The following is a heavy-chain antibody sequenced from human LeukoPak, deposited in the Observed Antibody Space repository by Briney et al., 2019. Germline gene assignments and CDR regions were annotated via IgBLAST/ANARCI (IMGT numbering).Heavy chain of an antibody. CDR2: MNPNSGNT. D-gene: IGHD6-19*01. Sequence: ASVKVSCKASGYTFTSYDINWVRQATGQGLEWMGWMNPNSGNTGYAQEFQGRVTITRNTSISTAYMELSSLRSEDTAVYYCARVLSGWHENYYYYYYMDVWGKGTTVTVSS. CDR3: ARVLSGWHENYYYYYYMDV. J-gene: IGHJ6*03. CDR1: GYTFTSYD. V-gene: IGHV1-8*03.